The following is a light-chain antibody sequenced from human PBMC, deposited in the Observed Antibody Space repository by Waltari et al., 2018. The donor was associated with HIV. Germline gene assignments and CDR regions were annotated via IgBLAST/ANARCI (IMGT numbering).Light chain of an antibody. V-gene: IGKV3-15*01. CDR2: EAS. Sequence: ETVMTQSPDSLSVSPGETVILSCRASQSVSDDLAWYQQKPGRAPRLLIYEASTRNTGVPVKFRGTGSGTEFTLTISSLQSEDLGVYLCQQYMSWPRTFGQGTRVELK. CDR1: QSVSDD. J-gene: IGKJ1*01. CDR3: QQYMSWPRT.